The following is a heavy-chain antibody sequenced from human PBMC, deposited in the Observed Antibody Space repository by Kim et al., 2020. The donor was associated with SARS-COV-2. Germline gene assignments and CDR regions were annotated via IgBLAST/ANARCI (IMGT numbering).Heavy chain of an antibody. D-gene: IGHD3-3*01. CDR1: GFTFSSYW. CDR2: IKQDGSEK. Sequence: GGSLRLSCAASGFTFSSYWMSWVRQAPGKGLEWVANIKQDGSEKSYVDSVKGRFTISRDNAKNSLYLQMNSLRAEDTAVYYCARDQSRITIFGVVINYYYMDVWGKGTTVTVSS. V-gene: IGHV3-7*01. J-gene: IGHJ6*03. CDR3: ARDQSRITIFGVVINYYYMDV.